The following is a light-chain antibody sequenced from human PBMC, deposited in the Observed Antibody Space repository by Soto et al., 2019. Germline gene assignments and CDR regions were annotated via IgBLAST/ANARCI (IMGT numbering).Light chain of an antibody. Sequence: EIVLTQSPGTLSLSPGERASLSCRASQSVSSNYLAWYQQRPGQAPRLVIYGASNRATGIPARFRGSGSGTDFTLSITSLEPEDIAVYYCQQRSSWPLTFGGGTRLEIK. CDR2: GAS. V-gene: IGKV3D-20*02. CDR3: QQRSSWPLT. CDR1: QSVSSNY. J-gene: IGKJ5*01.